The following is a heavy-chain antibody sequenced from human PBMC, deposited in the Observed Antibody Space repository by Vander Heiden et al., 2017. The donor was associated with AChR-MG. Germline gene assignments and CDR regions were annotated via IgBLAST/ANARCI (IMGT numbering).Heavy chain of an antibody. CDR2: IFYSGST. Sequence: QVQLQESGPGLVKPSETLSLTCTVSGDSISTYYWSWIRQPPGKGLEWIEYIFYSGSTNYNPSLKSRVTISVDTSNNQFSLRLKSVTAADTAVYYCAREGRRTHLWGRGPDAFDIWGQGTMVTVSS. V-gene: IGHV4-59*01. D-gene: IGHD5-18*01. CDR3: AREGRRTHLWGRGPDAFDI. J-gene: IGHJ3*02. CDR1: GDSISTYY.